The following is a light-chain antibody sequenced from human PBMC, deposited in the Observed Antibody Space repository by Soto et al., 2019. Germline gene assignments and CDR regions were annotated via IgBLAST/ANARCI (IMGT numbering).Light chain of an antibody. CDR1: HSITNY. Sequence: DIHMTQWPSSLSASVGYRITITCRASHSITNYLNWFQQKPGKAPSLLICASDNLQDGVPSRLSGSGSGRDLSITISSMQTEDFATYYCQQSYDMPWTFGHGTKVDIK. V-gene: IGKV1-39*01. CDR3: QQSYDMPWT. J-gene: IGKJ1*01. CDR2: ASD.